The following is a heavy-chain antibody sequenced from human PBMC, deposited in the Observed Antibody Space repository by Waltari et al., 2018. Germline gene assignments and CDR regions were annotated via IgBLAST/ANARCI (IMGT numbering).Heavy chain of an antibody. D-gene: IGHD6-13*01. J-gene: IGHJ3*02. Sequence: EVQLVKSGAEVKKPGESLRISCKGSGYSFTSYWISWVRQMPGKGLECMGRIDPSDSYTNYSPSFHGHVTISADKSISTAYLQWSSLKASDTAMYYCARTYSSPGDAFDIWGQGTMVTVSS. CDR2: IDPSDSYT. V-gene: IGHV5-10-1*03. CDR3: ARTYSSPGDAFDI. CDR1: GYSFTSYW.